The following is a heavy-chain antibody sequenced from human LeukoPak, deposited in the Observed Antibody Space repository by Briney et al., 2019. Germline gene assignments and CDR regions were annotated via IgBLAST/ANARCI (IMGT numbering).Heavy chain of an antibody. D-gene: IGHD3-22*01. Sequence: SETLSLTCTVSGGSISSYYWSWIRQPPGKGLEWIGYIYTSGSTNYNPSFKSRVTISVDTSKNQFSLKLSSVTAADTAVYYCARHGLGAYYYYYYMDVWGKGTTVTVSS. CDR1: GGSISSYY. CDR3: ARHGLGAYYYYYYMDV. V-gene: IGHV4-4*09. CDR2: IYTSGST. J-gene: IGHJ6*03.